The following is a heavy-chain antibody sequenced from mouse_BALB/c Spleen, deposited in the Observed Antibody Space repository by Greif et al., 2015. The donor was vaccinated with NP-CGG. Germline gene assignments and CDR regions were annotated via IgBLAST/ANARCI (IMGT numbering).Heavy chain of an antibody. V-gene: IGHV5-9-4*01. J-gene: IGHJ4*01. CDR3: ARDYYGSSYAMDY. CDR1: GFTFSSYA. CDR2: ISSGGSYT. Sequence: EVKLVESGGGLVKPGGSLKLSCAASGFTFSSYAMSWVRQSPEKRLEWVAEISSGGSYTYYPDTVTGRFTISRDNAKNTLYLEMSSLRSEDTAMYYCARDYYGSSYAMDYGGQGTSVTVSS. D-gene: IGHD1-1*01.